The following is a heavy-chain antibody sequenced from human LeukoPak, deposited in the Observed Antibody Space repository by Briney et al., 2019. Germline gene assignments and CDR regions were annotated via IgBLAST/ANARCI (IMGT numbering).Heavy chain of an antibody. J-gene: IGHJ5*02. CDR2: INHSGST. CDR1: GGSFSGYY. V-gene: IGHV4-34*01. CDR3: ARQQCNGGSCYSRAIWFDP. Sequence: SETLSLTCAVYGGSFSGYYWSWIRQPRGKGLEWIGEINHSGSTNYNPSLKSRVTISVDTSKNQFSLKLSSVTAADTAVFYCARQQCNGGSCYSRAIWFDPWGQGTLVTVSS. D-gene: IGHD2-15*01.